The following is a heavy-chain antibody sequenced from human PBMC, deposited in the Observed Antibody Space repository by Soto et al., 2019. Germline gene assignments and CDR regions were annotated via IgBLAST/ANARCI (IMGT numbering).Heavy chain of an antibody. D-gene: IGHD2-2*01. CDR1: GGSISSYY. V-gene: IGHV4-59*01. Sequence: SETLSLTCTVSGGSISSYYLSWLRQPPGKGLEWIGYIYYSGSTNYNPSLKSRVTISVDTSKNQFFLKLSSVTAADTAVYYCARVGGVVPAADDAFDIWGQGTMVTVSS. CDR3: ARVGGVVPAADDAFDI. J-gene: IGHJ3*02. CDR2: IYYSGST.